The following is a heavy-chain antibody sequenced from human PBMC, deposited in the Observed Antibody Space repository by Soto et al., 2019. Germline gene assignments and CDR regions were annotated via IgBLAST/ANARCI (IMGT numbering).Heavy chain of an antibody. CDR2: INHSGST. Sequence: PSETLSLTCAVYGGSFSGYYWSWIRQPPGKGLEWIGEINHSGSTNYNPSLKSRVNISVDTSKNQFSLKKSSVTAADTAVYFCSSIGYCSSTSCFPWGTAYYYYMDVWGKGTTVT. CDR3: SSIGYCSSTSCFPWGTAYYYYMDV. CDR1: GGSFSGYY. V-gene: IGHV4-34*01. J-gene: IGHJ6*03. D-gene: IGHD2-2*01.